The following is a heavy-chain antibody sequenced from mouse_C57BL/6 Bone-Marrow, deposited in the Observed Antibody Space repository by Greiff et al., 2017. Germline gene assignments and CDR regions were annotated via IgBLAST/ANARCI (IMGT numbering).Heavy chain of an antibody. CDR2: IDPNSGGT. J-gene: IGHJ3*01. V-gene: IGHV1-72*01. CDR3: ARLEDDGYYGGFAY. D-gene: IGHD2-3*01. Sequence: PVAELVKPGASVKLSCKASGYTFTSYWMHWVKQRPGRGLEWIGRIDPNSGGTKYNEKFKSKATLTVDKPSSTAYMQLSSLTSEDSAVYYCARLEDDGYYGGFAYWGQGTLVTVSA. CDR1: GYTFTSYW.